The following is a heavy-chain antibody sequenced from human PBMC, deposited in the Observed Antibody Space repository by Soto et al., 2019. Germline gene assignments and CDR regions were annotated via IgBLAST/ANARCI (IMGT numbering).Heavy chain of an antibody. Sequence: SETLSLTCTVSGGSISSSGSYWGWVRQPPGKGLEWIVSFYYTGGTYSTYYNTSLNSRVTISVDTPERQFSLNLRSVTAADTAVYYCASPRQGNYDFLSGYYALDYWSQGTLVTVSS. CDR1: GGSISSSGSY. D-gene: IGHD3-3*01. V-gene: IGHV4-39*01. CDR2: FYYTGGTYST. CDR3: ASPRQGNYDFLSGYYALDY. J-gene: IGHJ4*02.